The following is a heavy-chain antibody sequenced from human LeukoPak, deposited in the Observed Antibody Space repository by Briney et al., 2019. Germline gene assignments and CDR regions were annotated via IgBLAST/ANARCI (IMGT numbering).Heavy chain of an antibody. J-gene: IGHJ3*02. CDR1: GYTFTGDY. V-gene: IGHV1-2*06. D-gene: IGHD4/OR15-4a*01. CDR2: INPNSGAT. CDR3: ARATWYGGNPSGAFDI. Sequence: ASVKVSCKASGYTFTGDYMHWVRQAPGQGLEWMGRINPNSGATNYAQKFQGRVTMTRDTSISTAYMELNSLRSEDTAVYYCARATWYGGNPSGAFDIWGQGTMVTVSS.